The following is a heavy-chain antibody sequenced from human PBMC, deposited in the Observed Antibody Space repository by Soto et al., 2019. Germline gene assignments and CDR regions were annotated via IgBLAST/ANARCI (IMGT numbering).Heavy chain of an antibody. D-gene: IGHD2-2*01. Sequence: EVQLVESGGGLVKPGGSLRLSCAASGFTFSSYSMNWVRQAPGKGLEWVSSISSSSSYIYYADSVKGRFTISRDNAKNSLYLQMNSLRAEDTAVYYCARIRCSSTSCQMRFDYWGQGTLVTVSS. CDR2: ISSSSSYI. CDR3: ARIRCSSTSCQMRFDY. V-gene: IGHV3-21*01. J-gene: IGHJ4*02. CDR1: GFTFSSYS.